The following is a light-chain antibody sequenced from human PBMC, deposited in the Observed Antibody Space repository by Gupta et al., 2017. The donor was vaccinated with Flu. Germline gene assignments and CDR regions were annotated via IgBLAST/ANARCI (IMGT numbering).Light chain of an antibody. Sequence: DIQMTQSPSTLSASVGDRVTITCRASQTMNTWLAWYQQKPGEAPKLLIYQASSLQNGVPSRFSGSGSGTXFTLTIXSLQPDDSATYYCQQYDTYSGTFGXGTKLEIK. CDR3: QQYDTYSGT. J-gene: IGKJ2*01. CDR1: QTMNTW. CDR2: QAS. V-gene: IGKV1-5*03.